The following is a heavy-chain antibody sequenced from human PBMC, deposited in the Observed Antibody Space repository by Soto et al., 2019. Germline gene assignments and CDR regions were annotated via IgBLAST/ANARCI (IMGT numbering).Heavy chain of an antibody. CDR1: GFTVSSNY. D-gene: IGHD3-3*01. CDR2: IYSGGST. Sequence: LRLSCAASGFTVSSNYMSWVRQAPGKGLEWVSVIYSGGSTYYADSVKGRFTISRDNSKNTLYLQMNSLRAEDTAVYYCARDLFLFYDFWSGYYTGPRYYYYGMDVWGQGTTVTVSS. V-gene: IGHV3-66*01. CDR3: ARDLFLFYDFWSGYYTGPRYYYYGMDV. J-gene: IGHJ6*02.